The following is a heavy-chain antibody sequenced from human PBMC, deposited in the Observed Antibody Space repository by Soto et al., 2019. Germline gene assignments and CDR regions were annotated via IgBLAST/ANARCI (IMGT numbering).Heavy chain of an antibody. CDR3: ARQVYGDYLGGNWFDP. CDR2: ISHDGHA. V-gene: IGHV4-39*01. Sequence: SETLSLTCSVLGDSISDTRYYGGWIRQSPEKGLEWIGSISHDGHAYYNPSLKSRVTLFADTSRNQFSLKMKSVTVADTALYFCARQVYGDYLGGNWFDPWGQGALVPVSP. D-gene: IGHD4-17*01. CDR1: GDSISDTRYY. J-gene: IGHJ5*02.